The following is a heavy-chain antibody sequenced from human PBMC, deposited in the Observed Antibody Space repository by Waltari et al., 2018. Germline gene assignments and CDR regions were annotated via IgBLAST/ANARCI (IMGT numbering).Heavy chain of an antibody. J-gene: IGHJ3*01. D-gene: IGHD5-12*01. V-gene: IGHV4-39*05. CDR2: VSYRGTT. CDR1: GVSITSNRHY. CDR3: ATYIGASVGTAAFDV. Sequence: QLQLQESCPRLVRPSETPSLLCRLSGVSITSNRHYWAWIRQSPGQGLEWIGTVSYRGTTDISPSLKSRVSVSRDTSKNQVSLILGSVTAADMAVYYCATYIGASVGTAAFDVWGQGTMVTVSS.